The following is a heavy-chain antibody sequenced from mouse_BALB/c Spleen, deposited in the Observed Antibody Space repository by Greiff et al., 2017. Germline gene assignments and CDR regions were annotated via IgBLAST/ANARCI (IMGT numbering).Heavy chain of an antibody. CDR2: IWGDGST. D-gene: IGHD1-1*01. CDR1: GFSLTGYG. Sequence: QVQLKESGPGLVAPSQSLSITCTVSGFSLTGYGVNWVRQPPGKGLEWLGMIWGDGSTDYNSALKSRLSISKDNSKSQVFLKMNSLQTDDTARYYCAREGDYYGSSGLNYFDYWGQGTTLTVSS. CDR3: AREGDYYGSSGLNYFDY. J-gene: IGHJ2*01. V-gene: IGHV2-6-7*01.